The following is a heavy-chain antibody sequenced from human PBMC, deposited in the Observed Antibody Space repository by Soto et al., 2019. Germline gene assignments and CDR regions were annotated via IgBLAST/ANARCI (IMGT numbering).Heavy chain of an antibody. V-gene: IGHV4-4*07. Sequence: SETLSLTCIVSGVSVRSYTWSWVRQPANKGLEWIGRVFSSVSTTYNPSLKSRVSVSMDTPENRISLKLDSVTAADAGVYFCARDGMTTGDTWGPGTLVTVSS. CDR2: VFSSVST. CDR1: GVSVRSYT. D-gene: IGHD2-21*02. CDR3: ARDGMTTGDT. J-gene: IGHJ4*02.